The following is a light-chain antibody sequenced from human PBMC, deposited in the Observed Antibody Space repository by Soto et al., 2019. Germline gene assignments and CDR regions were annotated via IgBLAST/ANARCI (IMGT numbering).Light chain of an antibody. CDR3: RQSYNTPRT. CDR2: AAS. Sequence: DIQMTQSPSSLSASVGDRVTITCRASQSISSYLNWYPQKAGKATKLLIYAASNLQSGVPSRFSGGGSGTDFTLTISSLQPEDCATYYCRQSYNTPRTVGQATKVDIK. J-gene: IGKJ1*01. CDR1: QSISSY. V-gene: IGKV1-39*01.